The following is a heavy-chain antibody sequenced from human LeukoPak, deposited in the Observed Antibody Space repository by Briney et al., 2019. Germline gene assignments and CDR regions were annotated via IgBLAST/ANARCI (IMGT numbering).Heavy chain of an antibody. CDR2: INHSGST. J-gene: IGHJ6*02. Sequence: SETLSLTCTVSGGSISGYYWSWIRQPPGKGLEWIGEINHSGSTNYNPSLKSQVTISVDTSKNQFSLKLSSVTAADTAVYYCARLNIVVVPAARNYYYYGMDVWGQGTTVTVSS. CDR1: GGSISGYY. CDR3: ARLNIVVVPAARNYYYYGMDV. D-gene: IGHD2-2*01. V-gene: IGHV4-34*01.